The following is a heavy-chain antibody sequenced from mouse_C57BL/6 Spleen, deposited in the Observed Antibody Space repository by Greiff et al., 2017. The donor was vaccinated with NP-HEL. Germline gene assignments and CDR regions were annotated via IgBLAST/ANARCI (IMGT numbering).Heavy chain of an antibody. J-gene: IGHJ1*03. CDR3: VRLFYGSSSWYFDV. Sequence: EVQGVESGGGLVQPKGSLKLSCAASGFSFNTYAMNWVRQAPGKGLEWVARIRSKSNNYATYYADSVKARFTISRDNSESMLYLQMNNLKTEDTAMYYGVRLFYGSSSWYFDVWGTGTTVTVSS. CDR1: GFSFNTYA. D-gene: IGHD1-1*01. CDR2: IRSKSNNYAT. V-gene: IGHV10-1*01.